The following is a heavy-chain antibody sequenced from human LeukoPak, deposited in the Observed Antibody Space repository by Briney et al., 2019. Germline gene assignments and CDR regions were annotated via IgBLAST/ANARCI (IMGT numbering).Heavy chain of an antibody. J-gene: IGHJ5*02. CDR3: ARAGIPVWFDP. V-gene: IGHV7-4-1*02. CDR2: INTKTGNP. D-gene: IGHD1-14*01. CDR1: GYTFTNYG. Sequence: SVKVSCKASGYTFTNYGMNWVRQAPGQGLEWMGWINTKTGNPTYAQGFTGRFAFSLDTSVSSAYLQINSLKAGDTAVYYCARAGIPVWFDPWGQGTLVTVSS.